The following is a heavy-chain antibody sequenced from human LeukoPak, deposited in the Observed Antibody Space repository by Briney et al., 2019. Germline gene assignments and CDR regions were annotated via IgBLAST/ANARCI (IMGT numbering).Heavy chain of an antibody. Sequence: GGSLRLSCAASGFTFNKYAMSWVRQAPGKGLEWVANIKQDGSEKYYVDSVKGRFTISRDNAKNSLYLQMNSLRAEDTALYYCARDPTVSSNYMDVWGKGTTVTVSS. CDR3: ARDPTVSSNYMDV. D-gene: IGHD2-2*01. J-gene: IGHJ6*03. CDR1: GFTFNKYA. V-gene: IGHV3-7*03. CDR2: IKQDGSEK.